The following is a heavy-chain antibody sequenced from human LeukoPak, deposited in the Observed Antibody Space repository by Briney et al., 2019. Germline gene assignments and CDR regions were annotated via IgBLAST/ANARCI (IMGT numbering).Heavy chain of an antibody. J-gene: IGHJ4*02. V-gene: IGHV4-39*07. D-gene: IGHD1-26*01. Sequence: SETLSLTCTVSGGSISSSSYYWGWIRQPPGKGLEWVGSLYYSGTTFYNPSLKRRLTISVDTSKNQFSLKLSSLTAADTAVYYCARETRSLVGATKLDYWGQGTLVTVSS. CDR1: GGSISSSSYY. CDR3: ARETRSLVGATKLDY. CDR2: LYYSGTT.